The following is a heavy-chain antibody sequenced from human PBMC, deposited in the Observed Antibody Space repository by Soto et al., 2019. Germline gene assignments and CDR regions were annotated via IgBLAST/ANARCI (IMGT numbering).Heavy chain of an antibody. Sequence: SETLSLTCTVSGGSIHNYDCSWMRQTPWKGLVWIGHIYSIGITKYNPSLQSRVSISSDTYKNQFFLNLTSVSASYTGVYFCARGSPRYSGNCYDLFDYWGQGTLVTVSS. V-gene: IGHV4-59*01. CDR3: ARGSPRYSGNCYDLFDY. J-gene: IGHJ4*02. CDR1: GGSIHNYD. D-gene: IGHD6-13*01. CDR2: IYSIGIT.